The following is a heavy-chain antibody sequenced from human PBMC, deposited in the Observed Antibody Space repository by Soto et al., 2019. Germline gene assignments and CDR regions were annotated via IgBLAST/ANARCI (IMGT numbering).Heavy chain of an antibody. V-gene: IGHV4-59*01. D-gene: IGHD6-19*01. CDR1: GGSISSYY. CDR3: ARGGWYGRVGPDY. Sequence: SETLSLTCTVSGGSISSYYWNWIRQPPGKGLEWIGYIYYSGSTNYNPSLKSRVTISVDTSKNQFSLKLNSVTAADTAVYYCARGGWYGRVGPDYWGQGIMVTVSS. CDR2: IYYSGST. J-gene: IGHJ4*02.